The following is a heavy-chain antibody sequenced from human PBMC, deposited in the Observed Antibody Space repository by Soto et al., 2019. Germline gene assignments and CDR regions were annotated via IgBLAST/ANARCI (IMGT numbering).Heavy chain of an antibody. CDR3: ARDLFTMVRGVIWDDAFDI. J-gene: IGHJ3*02. CDR2: ISPNIGTA. V-gene: IGHV1-18*01. Sequence: ASVKVSCKASGGTFSSYAISWVRQAPGQGLEWMGWISPNIGTANYAQKLQGRVTMTTDTSTSTAYMELRSLRSDDTAVYYCARDLFTMVRGVIWDDAFDIWGQGTMVTVSS. CDR1: GGTFSSYA. D-gene: IGHD3-10*01.